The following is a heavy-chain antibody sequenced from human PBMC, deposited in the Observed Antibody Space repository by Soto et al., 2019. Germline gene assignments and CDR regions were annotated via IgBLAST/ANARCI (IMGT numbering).Heavy chain of an antibody. CDR2: IYQNGNT. J-gene: IGHJ6*02. CDR1: GGSISSSNYY. Sequence: PSETLSLTCTVSGGSISSSNYYFGWIRRPPGKGLEWIGSIYQNGNTYYNLSLKSRVTISVDTSRTHFSLNLKSVTAADTAVYHCAVLEWNVDVWGRGTTVTISS. D-gene: IGHD3-3*01. V-gene: IGHV4-39*02. CDR3: AVLEWNVDV.